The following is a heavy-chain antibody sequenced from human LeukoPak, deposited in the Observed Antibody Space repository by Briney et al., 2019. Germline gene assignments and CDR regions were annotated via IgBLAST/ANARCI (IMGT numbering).Heavy chain of an antibody. CDR3: AKSNGYGLVDI. V-gene: IGHV4-34*12. CDR2: IFYSGGT. D-gene: IGHD3-10*01. Sequence: PSETLSLTCAVYGGSFSGYYWSWIRQTPGKGLEWIGSIFYSGGTYYSPSLTSRVTISLDTSRNQFSLKLNSVTAADTAVYYCAKSNGYGLVDIWGQGTMVTVSS. J-gene: IGHJ3*02. CDR1: GGSFSGYY.